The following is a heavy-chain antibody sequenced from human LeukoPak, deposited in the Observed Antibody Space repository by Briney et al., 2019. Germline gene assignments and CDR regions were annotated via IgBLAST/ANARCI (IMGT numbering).Heavy chain of an antibody. V-gene: IGHV1-2*02. D-gene: IGHD3-9*01. CDR1: GYTFTGYY. CDR3: ARGENLTGYYPLYYMDV. CDR2: INPNSGGT. J-gene: IGHJ6*03. Sequence: ASVKVSCKASGYTFTGYYMHWVRQAPGQGLEWMVWINPNSGGTNYAQKFQGRVTMTRDTSISTAYMELSRLRSDDTAVYYCARGENLTGYYPLYYMDVWGKGTTVTISS.